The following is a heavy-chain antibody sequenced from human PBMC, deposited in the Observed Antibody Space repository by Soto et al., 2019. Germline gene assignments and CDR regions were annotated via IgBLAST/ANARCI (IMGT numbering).Heavy chain of an antibody. V-gene: IGHV3-21*01. CDR1: GFTFSSYS. Sequence: GGSLRLSCAASGFTFSSYSMNWVRQAPGKGLEWVSSISSSSSYIYYADSVKGRFTISRDNAKNSLYLQMNSLRAEDTAVYYCATVTQRYCSGGSCYSGVPFDYWGQGTLVTVSS. CDR3: ATVTQRYCSGGSCYSGVPFDY. J-gene: IGHJ4*02. D-gene: IGHD2-15*01. CDR2: ISSSSSYI.